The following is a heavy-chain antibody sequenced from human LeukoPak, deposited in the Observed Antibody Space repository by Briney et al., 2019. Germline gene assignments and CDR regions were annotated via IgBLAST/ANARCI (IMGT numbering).Heavy chain of an antibody. CDR2: ISGSGGST. CDR1: GFTFSSYA. V-gene: IGHV3-23*01. Sequence: GGSLRLSCAASGFTFSSYAMSWVRQAPGKGLEWVSAISGSGGSTYYADSVKGRFTISRDNSKNTLYLQMNSPRAEDTAVYYCAKLDADIVVVPAASDPWGQGTLVTVSS. J-gene: IGHJ5*02. D-gene: IGHD2-2*01. CDR3: AKLDADIVVVPAASDP.